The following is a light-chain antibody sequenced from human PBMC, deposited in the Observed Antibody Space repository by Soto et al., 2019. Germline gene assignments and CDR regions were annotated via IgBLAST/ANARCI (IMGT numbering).Light chain of an antibody. J-gene: IGKJ1*01. CDR3: LQHNSYPRT. CDR1: RSINTW. CDR2: DAS. Sequence: DIQMTQSPSTLSASVGDRVTITCRASRSINTWLAWYQQKPGKAPKLLISDASSFESGVPSRFSGSGSGTEFTLTISSLQPEDFATYYCLQHNSYPRTFGQGTKVDIK. V-gene: IGKV1-5*01.